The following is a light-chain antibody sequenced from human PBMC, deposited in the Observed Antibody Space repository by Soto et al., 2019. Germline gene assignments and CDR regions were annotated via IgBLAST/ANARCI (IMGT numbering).Light chain of an antibody. CDR3: QQDNNWPPDRT. Sequence: EIVMTQSPATLSVSPGERATLSCRASQSVGSNLAWYQQKPGQAPRLLIYGASTRATGIPARFSGSGSGTESTLTISSLQSEDLAIYFCQQDNNWPPDRTFGQGTKGEIK. V-gene: IGKV3-15*01. CDR2: GAS. CDR1: QSVGSN. J-gene: IGKJ1*01.